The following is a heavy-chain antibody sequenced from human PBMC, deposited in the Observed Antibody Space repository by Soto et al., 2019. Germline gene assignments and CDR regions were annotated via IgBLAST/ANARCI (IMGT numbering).Heavy chain of an antibody. J-gene: IGHJ6*02. CDR1: GGSFSGYY. V-gene: IGHV4-34*01. D-gene: IGHD1-26*01. Sequence: ETLSLTCAVYGGSFSGYYWSWIRQPPGKGLEWIGEINHSGSTNYNPSLKSRVTISVDTSKNQFSLKLSSVTAADTAVYYCARGVRGSYYYYYGMDVWGQGTTVTVSS. CDR2: INHSGST. CDR3: ARGVRGSYYYYYGMDV.